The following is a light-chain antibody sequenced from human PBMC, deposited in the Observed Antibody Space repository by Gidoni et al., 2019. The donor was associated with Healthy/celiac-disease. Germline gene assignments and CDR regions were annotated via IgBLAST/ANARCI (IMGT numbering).Light chain of an antibody. CDR3: QQSYSTPS. V-gene: IGKV1-39*01. J-gene: IGKJ2*03. Sequence: DIQMTQSPSSLSASVGDRVNIPCRASQSISSYLNWYQQKPGKAPKLLIYAASSVQSGVPSRFSGSGSGTDFTLTIRSLQPEDFATYYCQQSYSTPSFGQGTKLELK. CDR1: QSISSY. CDR2: AAS.